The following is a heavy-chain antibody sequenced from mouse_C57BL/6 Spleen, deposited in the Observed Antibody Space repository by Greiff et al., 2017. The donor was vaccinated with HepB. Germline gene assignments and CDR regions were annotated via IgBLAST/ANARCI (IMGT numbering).Heavy chain of an antibody. CDR3: AGRLLRSSHYYAMDY. CDR1: GYTFPDYN. V-gene: IGHV1-18*01. Sequence: QLQQSGPELVKPGASVKIPCQASGYTFPDYNLDWVKQSHGKSHEWIGDINPNNGGTIYNQKFKGKATLTVDKSSSTAYMELRSLTSNDTAVYYWAGRLLRSSHYYAMDYWGQGTSVTVSS. J-gene: IGHJ4*01. CDR2: INPNNGGT. D-gene: IGHD1-1*01.